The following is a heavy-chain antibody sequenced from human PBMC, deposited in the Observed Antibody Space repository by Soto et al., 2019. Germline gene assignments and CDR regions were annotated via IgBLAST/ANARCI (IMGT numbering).Heavy chain of an antibody. Sequence: GGSLRLSCAASGFTFSSYRMNWVRQAPGKGLEWVSSISTESSSIDYADSVQGRFTISRDNAKNSLYLQMNSLRAEDTAVYYYARELHTYYSSGPLHFDYWGQGTMVTVSS. CDR2: ISTESSSI. CDR1: GFTFSSYR. V-gene: IGHV3-21*01. J-gene: IGHJ4*02. D-gene: IGHD6-19*01. CDR3: ARELHTYYSSGPLHFDY.